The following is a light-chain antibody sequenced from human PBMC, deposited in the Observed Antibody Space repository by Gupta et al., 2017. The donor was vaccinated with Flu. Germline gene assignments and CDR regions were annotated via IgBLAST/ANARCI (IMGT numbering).Light chain of an antibody. CDR3: QVWDSRTVL. Sequence: SYDLTQSLSVSVALGQPASIVCGGHNIGTREVHWYQQKPGQAPALVIYRDTNRPSGIPERFSGSNSGNTATLTISRAQAGDEADYYCQVWDSRTVLFGGGTRLTVL. J-gene: IGLJ3*02. CDR1: NIGTRE. CDR2: RDT. V-gene: IGLV3-9*01.